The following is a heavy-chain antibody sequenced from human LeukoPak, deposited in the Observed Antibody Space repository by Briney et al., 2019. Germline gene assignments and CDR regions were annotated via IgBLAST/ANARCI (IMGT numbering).Heavy chain of an antibody. D-gene: IGHD3-22*01. CDR1: GGSFSGYY. CDR3: ARTGPHYYDRSGYYAFGY. Sequence: SETLSLTCAVYGGSFSGYYWSWIRQPPGKVLEWIGEINHSGSTNYNPSLKSRVTISVDTSKNQFSLKLSSVTAADTAVYYCARTGPHYYDRSGYYAFGYWGQGTLVTVSS. V-gene: IGHV4-34*01. CDR2: INHSGST. J-gene: IGHJ4*02.